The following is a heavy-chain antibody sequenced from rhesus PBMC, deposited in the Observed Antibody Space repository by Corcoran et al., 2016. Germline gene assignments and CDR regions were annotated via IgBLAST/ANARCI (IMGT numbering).Heavy chain of an antibody. Sequence: QVQLQESGPGLVKPSETLSLTCTVSGGSISGYYYWSWIRQPPGKGLGWIGGSYGNSASPHYNPSLKMRVPISKATSKNQFSLKLSSVTAADTAVYYCASIVVVVFALNRFDVWGPGVLVTVSS. CDR3: ASIVVVVFALNRFDV. CDR1: GGSISGYYY. J-gene: IGHJ5-1*01. D-gene: IGHD2-39*02. CDR2: SYGNSASP. V-gene: IGHV4-143*01.